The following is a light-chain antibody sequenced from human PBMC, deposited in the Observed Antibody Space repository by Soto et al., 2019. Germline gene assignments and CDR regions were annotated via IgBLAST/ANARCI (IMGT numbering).Light chain of an antibody. Sequence: QSVLTQPPSVSAAPGEKVTISRSGSTSNIGSHYVSWYQQFPRTAPKLLIYDDDRRPSGMPDRFSGSKSGTSATLGITGLQTGDEADYYCATWDSSLNVVLFGGGTQLTVL. V-gene: IGLV1-51*01. J-gene: IGLJ2*01. CDR2: DDD. CDR3: ATWDSSLNVVL. CDR1: TSNIGSHY.